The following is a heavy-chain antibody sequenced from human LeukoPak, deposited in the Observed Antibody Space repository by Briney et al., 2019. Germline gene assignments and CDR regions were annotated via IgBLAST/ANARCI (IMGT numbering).Heavy chain of an antibody. Sequence: ASVKVSCKASGYTFTDYYIHWVRQAPGQGLEWMGWINPNSGGTDYAQIFQGRVTMTRDTSINTAYMELSRLRSDDTAVYYCAKVVGIAVMGTGYFDYWGQGTLVTVSS. CDR1: GYTFTDYY. J-gene: IGHJ4*02. CDR2: INPNSGGT. V-gene: IGHV1-2*02. D-gene: IGHD6-19*01. CDR3: AKVVGIAVMGTGYFDY.